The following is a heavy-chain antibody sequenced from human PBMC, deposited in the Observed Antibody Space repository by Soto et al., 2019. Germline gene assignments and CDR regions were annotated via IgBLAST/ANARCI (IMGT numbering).Heavy chain of an antibody. D-gene: IGHD1-26*01. V-gene: IGHV3-7*01. CDR3: AVQGATFDY. Sequence: EVQLVESGGGLVQPGGSLRLSCAASGFTFSSYWMSWVRQAPGKGLECVANINQDGSGKYYVDSVKGRFTISRDNAKNSLSLQMTSLRAEDTAVYYCAVQGATFDYWGQGTLVTVSS. CDR2: INQDGSGK. J-gene: IGHJ4*02. CDR1: GFTFSSYW.